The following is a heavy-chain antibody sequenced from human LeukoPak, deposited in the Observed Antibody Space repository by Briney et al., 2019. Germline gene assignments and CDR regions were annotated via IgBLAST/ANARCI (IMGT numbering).Heavy chain of an antibody. V-gene: IGHV4-39*01. CDR3: ARPDSGTYVARAFDI. CDR2: IYYSGST. D-gene: IGHD1-26*01. Sequence: PSETLSLTCTVSGASISSYYWGWFRQPPGKGLEWIGSIYYSGSTYYTPSLKSRATISVDTSKNQFSLKLSSVTAADTAIYYCARPDSGTYVARAFDIWGQGTLVSVSS. CDR1: GASISSYY. J-gene: IGHJ3*02.